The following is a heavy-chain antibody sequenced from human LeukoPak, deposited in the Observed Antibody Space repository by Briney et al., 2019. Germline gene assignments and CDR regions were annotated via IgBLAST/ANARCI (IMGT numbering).Heavy chain of an antibody. J-gene: IGHJ4*02. CDR3: ARDIGSGYYNFDY. D-gene: IGHD5-12*01. CDR1: GYTFTSYY. CDR2: INLSGDRT. Sequence: GASVKVSCTASGYTFTSYYLHWVRQAPGQGPEWMGTINLSGDRTSYAQKIQGRVTMTRDTSTSTVYMELSSLTSEDTAVYYCARDIGSGYYNFDYWGQGTLVTVSS. V-gene: IGHV1-46*01.